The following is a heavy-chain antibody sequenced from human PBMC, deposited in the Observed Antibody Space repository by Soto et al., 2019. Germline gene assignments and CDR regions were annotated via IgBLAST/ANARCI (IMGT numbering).Heavy chain of an antibody. Sequence: ASVMVSCKASGYTFTSYDINRVRQATGQGLERKGWMTPNSGNTGYAQKFQGRVTMTRNTSISTAYMELSSMRSEDTAVYYCARGPYYDFWSGYYYSDYMDVWGKGTTVTVSS. CDR2: MTPNSGNT. D-gene: IGHD3-3*01. CDR1: GYTFTSYD. V-gene: IGHV1-8*01. CDR3: ARGPYYDFWSGYYYSDYMDV. J-gene: IGHJ6*03.